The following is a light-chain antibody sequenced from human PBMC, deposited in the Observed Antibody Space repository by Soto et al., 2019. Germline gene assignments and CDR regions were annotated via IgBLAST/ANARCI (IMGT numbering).Light chain of an antibody. CDR3: GTWVSSLSAWV. Sequence: QSVLTQPPSVSAAPGQKVTISCSGSSANIGNSDVSWYQHLPGTAPKLLIYEDNKRPSRSPDRFSASKSGASATLGITGLQTGDEADYYCGTWVSSLSAWVFGGGTKVTVL. J-gene: IGLJ2*01. V-gene: IGLV1-51*02. CDR1: SANIGNSD. CDR2: EDN.